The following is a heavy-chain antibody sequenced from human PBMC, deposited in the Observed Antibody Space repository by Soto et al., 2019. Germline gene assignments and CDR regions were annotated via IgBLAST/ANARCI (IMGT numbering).Heavy chain of an antibody. CDR2: ISAYNGNT. CDR3: ARGDYGSGSPNYGMDV. V-gene: IGHV1-18*01. CDR1: GYTFTSYG. Sequence: GASVKVSCKASGYTFTSYGISWVRQAPGQGLEWMGWISAYNGNTNYAQKLQGRVTMTTDTSTSTAYMELRSLRSDDTAVYYCARGDYGSGSPNYGMDVWGQGXTVTVSS. D-gene: IGHD3-10*01. J-gene: IGHJ6*02.